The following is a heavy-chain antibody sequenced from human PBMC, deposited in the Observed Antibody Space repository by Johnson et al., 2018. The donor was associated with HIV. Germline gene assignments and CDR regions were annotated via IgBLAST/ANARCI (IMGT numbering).Heavy chain of an antibody. CDR3: AKGRSGSSYDALDA. CDR1: AFTFSSYA. Sequence: QVQLVESGGGVVQPGRSLRLSCAASAFTFSSYAIHWVRQAPGKGLEWVAVISYDGSNKYYADSVKGRFTISRDNSKNTLSLQMNSLRAEDTAVYYCAKGRSGSSYDALDAWGQGTMVTVSS. J-gene: IGHJ3*01. D-gene: IGHD6-6*01. CDR2: ISYDGSNK. V-gene: IGHV3-30*04.